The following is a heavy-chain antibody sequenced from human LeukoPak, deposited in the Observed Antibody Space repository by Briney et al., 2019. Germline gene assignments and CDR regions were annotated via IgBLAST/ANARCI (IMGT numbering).Heavy chain of an antibody. V-gene: IGHV3-23*01. CDR3: ARDATYYYDSSGYQEKLFDY. J-gene: IGHJ4*02. D-gene: IGHD3-22*01. Sequence: GGSLRLSCAASGFTFSCYAMSWVRQAPGKGLEWVSAISGSGGSTYYADSVKGRFTISRDNSKNTLYLQMNSLRAEDTAVYYCARDATYYYDSSGYQEKLFDYWGQGTLVTVSP. CDR2: ISGSGGST. CDR1: GFTFSCYA.